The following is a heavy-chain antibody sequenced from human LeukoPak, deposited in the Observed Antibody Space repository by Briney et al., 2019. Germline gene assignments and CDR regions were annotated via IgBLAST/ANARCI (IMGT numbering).Heavy chain of an antibody. V-gene: IGHV3-30*02. CDR1: GFTFSSYG. D-gene: IGHD3-3*01. CDR2: IRYDGSDK. Sequence: GGSLRLSCAASGFTFSSYGMHWVRQAPGKGLEWVAFIRYDGSDKYYADSVKGRFTVSRDNSKNTLYLQMNSLRAEDTAVYYCARDSRITIFGVTHAFDIWGQGTMVTVSS. CDR3: ARDSRITIFGVTHAFDI. J-gene: IGHJ3*02.